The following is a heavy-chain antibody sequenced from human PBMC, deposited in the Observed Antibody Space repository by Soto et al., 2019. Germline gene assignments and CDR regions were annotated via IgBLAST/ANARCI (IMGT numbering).Heavy chain of an antibody. D-gene: IGHD5-18*01. Sequence: QLQLQESGPGLVKPSETLSLTCTVSGGSISSSSYYWGWIRQPPGKGLKWIGSIYYSGSTYYNPSLKSRVTLPVDTSKNQFSPKLSSVTAAETAAYYCGRTTHGLQLFDYWGQSNLATVSS. CDR3: GRTTHGLQLFDY. CDR2: IYYSGST. V-gene: IGHV4-39*01. CDR1: GGSISSSSYY. J-gene: IGHJ4*02.